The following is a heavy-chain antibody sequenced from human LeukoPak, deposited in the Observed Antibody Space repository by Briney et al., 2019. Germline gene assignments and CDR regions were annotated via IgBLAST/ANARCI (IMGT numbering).Heavy chain of an antibody. V-gene: IGHV5-51*01. CDR3: ARPTQSTVTYPLYYFDY. CDR1: GYRFTSYW. CDR2: IYPGDSDT. J-gene: IGHJ4*02. D-gene: IGHD4-17*01. Sequence: GASLKTSFKGSGYRFTSYWIGWVRPMPGKGPGWMGIIYPGDSDTRYSPSFQGQVTISADKSITTAYLQWSSLKASDTAMYYCARPTQSTVTYPLYYFDYWGQGTLVTVSS.